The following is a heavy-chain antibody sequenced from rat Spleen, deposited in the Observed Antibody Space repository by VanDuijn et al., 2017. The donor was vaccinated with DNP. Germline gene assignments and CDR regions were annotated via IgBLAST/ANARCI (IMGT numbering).Heavy chain of an antibody. V-gene: IGHV5S10*01. Sequence: EVQLVESGGGLVQPGRSLKLSCTASGFIFGDYNMAWVRQAPKKGLEWVATIINDGKRTYYRNSVKGRFTVSRDNAKSTLYLQMDSLRSEDTATYYCVSFNWPVPWGQGTSVTVSS. CDR1: GFIFGDYN. CDR3: VSFNWPVP. D-gene: IGHD3-6*01. CDR2: IINDGKRT. J-gene: IGHJ4*01.